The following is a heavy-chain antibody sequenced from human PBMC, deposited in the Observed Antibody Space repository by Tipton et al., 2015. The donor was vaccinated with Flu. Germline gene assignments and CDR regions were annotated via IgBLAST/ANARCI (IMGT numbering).Heavy chain of an antibody. CDR2: ISRSGST. V-gene: IGHV4-38-2*02. Sequence: TLSLTCTVSGDSIRSNYYWAWIRQPPGKGLEWIGQISRSGSTYYNSSLQSRVTLSVDSSRNQFSLKVRSVTASDTAIYYCARRDFSNYVSEPKNWFDLWGQGTLVTVSS. J-gene: IGHJ5*02. CDR1: GDSIRSNYY. CDR3: ARRDFSNYVSEPKNWFDL. D-gene: IGHD4-11*01.